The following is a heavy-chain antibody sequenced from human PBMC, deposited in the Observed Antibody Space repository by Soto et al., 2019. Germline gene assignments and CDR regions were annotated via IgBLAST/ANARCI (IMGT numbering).Heavy chain of an antibody. CDR2: ISYDGNTK. CDR3: ARDGYCSGGSCLDGMDI. CDR1: GFTFSTYT. V-gene: IGHV3-30-3*01. Sequence: GGSLRLSCAASGFTFSTYTMHWVRQAPGKGLEWVSLISYDGNTKYYADSVKGRFTISRDNSKNTVYLQMNSLRADDTVMYYCARDGYCSGGSCLDGMDIWGQGTTVTVSS. D-gene: IGHD2-15*01. J-gene: IGHJ6*02.